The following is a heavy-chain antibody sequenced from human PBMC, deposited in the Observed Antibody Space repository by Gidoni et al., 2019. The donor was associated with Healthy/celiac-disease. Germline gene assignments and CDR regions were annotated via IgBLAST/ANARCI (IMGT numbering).Heavy chain of an antibody. CDR3: ARAAVAGTFSLNY. Sequence: RVTITRDTSASTAYMELSSLRSDDTAVYYCARAAVAGTFSLNYWGQGTLVTVSS. J-gene: IGHJ4*02. V-gene: IGHV1-3*01. D-gene: IGHD6-19*01.